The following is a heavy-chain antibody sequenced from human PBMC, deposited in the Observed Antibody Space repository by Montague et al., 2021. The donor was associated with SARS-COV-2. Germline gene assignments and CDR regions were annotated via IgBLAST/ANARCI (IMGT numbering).Heavy chain of an antibody. J-gene: IGHJ6*02. CDR3: AGGPAATYYYGMDV. CDR1: GGSISSGSYY. D-gene: IGHD2-15*01. CDR2: IYTSGST. Sequence: TLSLTCTVSGGSISSGSYYWSWIRQPAGKGLEWIGCIYTSGSTNYNPSLKSRVTISVDTSKNQFSLKLSSVTAADTAVYYCAGGPAATYYYGMDVWGQGTTVTVSS. V-gene: IGHV4-61*02.